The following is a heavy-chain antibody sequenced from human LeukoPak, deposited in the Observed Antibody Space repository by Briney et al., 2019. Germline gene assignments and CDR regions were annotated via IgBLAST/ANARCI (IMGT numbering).Heavy chain of an antibody. CDR3: ARYDSSGSTYYFDY. Sequence: SETLSLTCTVSGGSISSGSYYWSWIRQPAGKGLEWIGRIYTSGSTNYNPSLKSRVTISVDTSKNQFSLKLSSVTAADTAVYYCARYDSSGSTYYFDYWGQGTLVTVSS. J-gene: IGHJ4*02. D-gene: IGHD3-22*01. CDR2: IYTSGST. CDR1: GGSISSGSYY. V-gene: IGHV4-61*02.